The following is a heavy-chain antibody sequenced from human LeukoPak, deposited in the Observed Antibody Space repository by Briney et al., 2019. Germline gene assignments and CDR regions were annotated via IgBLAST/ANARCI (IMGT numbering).Heavy chain of an antibody. V-gene: IGHV3-30*01. CDR1: GFTFSSYA. CDR2: ISYDGSNK. Sequence: GGSLRLSCAASGFTFSSYAMHWVRQAPGKGLEWVAVISYDGSNKYYADSVKGRFTISRDNSKNTLYLQMNSLRAEDTAVYYCARDGGLLPDYWGQGTLVTVSS. D-gene: IGHD2-15*01. J-gene: IGHJ4*02. CDR3: ARDGGLLPDY.